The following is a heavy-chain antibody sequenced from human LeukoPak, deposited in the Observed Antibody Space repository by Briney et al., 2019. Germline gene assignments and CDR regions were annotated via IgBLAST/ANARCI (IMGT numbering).Heavy chain of an antibody. CDR3: AREERGLAIDY. D-gene: IGHD5-12*01. CDR2: ISSSGDNT. V-gene: IGHV3-64*01. Sequence: GGSLRLSCAASGFIFRNYAMHWVRQAPGKGLEYVSAISSSGDNTYYANSVKGRFTISRDNSRNTLFLQLGRLRSDDMAVYYCAREERGLAIDYWGQGTLVTVSS. J-gene: IGHJ4*02. CDR1: GFIFRNYA.